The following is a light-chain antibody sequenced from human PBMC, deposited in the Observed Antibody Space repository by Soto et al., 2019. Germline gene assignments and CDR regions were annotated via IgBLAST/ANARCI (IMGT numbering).Light chain of an antibody. Sequence: VVTQEPSLTVSPGGTVTLTCASSTGAVTSGYYPNWFQQKPGQPPRALIYSTTYKHSWTPARFSGSLLGGRSALTLSGVQPEDEADYYCLLFYGDGVVFGGGTKLTVL. J-gene: IGLJ2*01. V-gene: IGLV7-43*01. CDR3: LLFYGDGVV. CDR2: STT. CDR1: TGAVTSGYY.